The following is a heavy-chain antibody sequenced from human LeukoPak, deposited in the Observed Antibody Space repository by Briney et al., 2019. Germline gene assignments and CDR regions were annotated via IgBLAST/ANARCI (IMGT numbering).Heavy chain of an antibody. CDR1: GGSFSGYY. CDR2: INHSGST. Sequence: SETLSLTCAVYGGSFSGYYWNWIRQPPGKGLEWIGEINHSGSTNYNPSLKSRVTISVDTSKNQFSLKLSSVSAADTAVCYCARGERGLWSLYGMDVWGQGTTVTVSS. V-gene: IGHV4-34*01. D-gene: IGHD3-10*01. J-gene: IGHJ6*02. CDR3: ARGERGLWSLYGMDV.